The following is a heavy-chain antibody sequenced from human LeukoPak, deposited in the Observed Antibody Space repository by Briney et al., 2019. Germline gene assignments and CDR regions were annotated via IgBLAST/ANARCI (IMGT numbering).Heavy chain of an antibody. D-gene: IGHD6-13*01. J-gene: IGHJ4*02. Sequence: GGSLRLSCAASGFTFSSYAMSWVRQAPGKGLEWVSAISGSGGGTYYADSVKGRFTISRDNSKNTLYLQMNSLRAEDTAVYYCPKDRSSSWYLDYWGQGTLVTVSS. CDR3: PKDRSSSWYLDY. V-gene: IGHV3-23*01. CDR1: GFTFSSYA. CDR2: ISGSGGGT.